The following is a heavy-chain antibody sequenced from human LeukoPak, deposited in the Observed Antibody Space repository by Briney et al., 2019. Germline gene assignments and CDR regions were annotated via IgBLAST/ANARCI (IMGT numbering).Heavy chain of an antibody. CDR1: GFTFSSYS. V-gene: IGHV3-21*01. CDR2: ISSSSSYI. CDR3: ARGGLRFLEWLLPSMDV. D-gene: IGHD3-3*01. J-gene: IGHJ6*02. Sequence: GSLRLSCAASGFTFSSYSMNWVRQAPGKGLEWVSSISSSSSYIYYADSVKGRFTISRDNAKNSLYLQMNSLRAEDTAVYYCARGGLRFLEWLLPSMDVWGQGTTVTVSS.